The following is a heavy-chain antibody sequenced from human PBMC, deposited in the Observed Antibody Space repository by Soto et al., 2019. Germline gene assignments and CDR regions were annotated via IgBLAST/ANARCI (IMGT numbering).Heavy chain of an antibody. CDR2: FDPEDGET. CDR3: ATNHFGESFFGYFDY. CDR1: GYTLTELS. D-gene: IGHD3-10*01. V-gene: IGHV1-24*01. Sequence: ASVKVSCKVSGYTLTELSMHWVRQAPGKGLEWMGGFDPEDGETIYAQKFQGRVTMTEDTSTDTAYMELSSLRSEDTAVYYCATNHFGESFFGYFDYWGQGTLVTVSS. J-gene: IGHJ4*02.